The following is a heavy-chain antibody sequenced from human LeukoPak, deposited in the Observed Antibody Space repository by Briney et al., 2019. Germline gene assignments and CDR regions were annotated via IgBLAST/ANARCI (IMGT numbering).Heavy chain of an antibody. J-gene: IGHJ4*02. CDR2: IHTGGTT. D-gene: IGHD4-17*01. CDR3: ARDGDYGDYEY. V-gene: IGHV4-61*02. CDR1: GASITSGSYY. Sequence: SETLSLTCAVSGASITSGSYYWCWIRQPAGKGLEWIGRIHTGGTTNYNPSLKSRVTISADTSKNQFSLKLTSVTAADTAVYYCARDGDYGDYEYWGQGTLVTVSS.